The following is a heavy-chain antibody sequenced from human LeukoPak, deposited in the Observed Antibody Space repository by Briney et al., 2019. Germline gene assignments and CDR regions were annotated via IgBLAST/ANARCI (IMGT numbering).Heavy chain of an antibody. D-gene: IGHD2-2*01. Sequence: SETLSLTCTVSGGSLNSYYWSWIRQPPGKGLELIAYFSSTGSTNYNPSLKSRVTISVDTSKNQFSLKLSSVTAADTAVYYCARGGDCSSTSCYADGFDYWGQGTLVTVSS. V-gene: IGHV4-59*01. CDR1: GGSLNSYY. CDR3: ARGGDCSSTSCYADGFDY. J-gene: IGHJ4*02. CDR2: FSSTGST.